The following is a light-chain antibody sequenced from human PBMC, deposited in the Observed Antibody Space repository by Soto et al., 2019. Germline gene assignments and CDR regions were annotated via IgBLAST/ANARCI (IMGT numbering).Light chain of an antibody. V-gene: IGLV2-14*03. Sequence: QPVLTQPASVSGSPGQSITISCTGTSGDVDSHYVAWYQQHPNKAPKVLIYEGNNRPSGVSDRFSGSKSGNTASLTISGLQAEGEADYYCSSHTPTISLFGGGTKLTVL. CDR1: SGDVDSHY. CDR3: SSHTPTISL. J-gene: IGLJ2*01. CDR2: EGN.